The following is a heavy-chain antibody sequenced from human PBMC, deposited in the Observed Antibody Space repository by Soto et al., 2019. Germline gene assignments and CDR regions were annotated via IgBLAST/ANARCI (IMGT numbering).Heavy chain of an antibody. CDR2: IERDDDDK. Sequence: SGPTLVNPTETLTLPCTFSGFSLTSPGMCVSWIRQSPGKALEWLALIERDDDDKYYSTSLKTRLTISKDTRKNQVVLTMANMEPADTATYYCARSIRGPRRFNGMDVWGQGTTVTVS. D-gene: IGHD1-20*01. V-gene: IGHV2-70*13. CDR3: ARSIRGPRRFNGMDV. J-gene: IGHJ6*01. CDR1: GFSLTSPGMC.